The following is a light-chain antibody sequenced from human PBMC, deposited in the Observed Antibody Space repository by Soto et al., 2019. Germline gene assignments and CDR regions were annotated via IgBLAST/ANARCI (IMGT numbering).Light chain of an antibody. J-gene: IGLJ3*02. CDR1: SSNIGSNY. V-gene: IGLV1-47*01. CDR2: RNN. Sequence: QSVLTQPPSASGTPGQRVTISCSGSSSNIGSNYVYWYQQLPGTAPKLLIYRNNQRPSGVPDRFSGSKSGTSASLAISGLRSEDEADYYCAAWDDSLSVFYWVFGGGTKLTVL. CDR3: AAWDDSLSVFYWV.